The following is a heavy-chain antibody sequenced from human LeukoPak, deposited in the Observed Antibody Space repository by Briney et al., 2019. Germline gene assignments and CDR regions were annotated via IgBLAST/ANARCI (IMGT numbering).Heavy chain of an antibody. CDR2: MNPNSGNT. J-gene: IGHJ4*02. CDR3: ARGARIDRPAKYYDFWSGYYELDY. Sequence: GASVKVSCKASGYTFTSYDINWVRQATGQGLEWMGRMNPNSGNTGYAQKFQGRVTITRNTSISTAYMELSSLRSEDTAVYYCARGARIDRPAKYYDFWSGYYELDYWGQGTLVTVSS. CDR1: GYTFTSYD. V-gene: IGHV1-8*03. D-gene: IGHD3-3*01.